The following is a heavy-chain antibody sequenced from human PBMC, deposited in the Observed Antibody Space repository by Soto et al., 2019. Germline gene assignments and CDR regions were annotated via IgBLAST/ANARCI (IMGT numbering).Heavy chain of an antibody. J-gene: IGHJ4*02. CDR2: TTESGRNS. Sequence: WGSLGVGCVSSGINFRSRAMPWVRQAPGEGLEWVSVTTESGRNSKYADSVRGRFTISRDNSKNTLYLQMSSLRVDDSAVYYCASGSSDSYRGSRIFDFWGRGTLVTVSS. V-gene: IGHV3-23*01. D-gene: IGHD3-16*01. CDR3: ASGSSDSYRGSRIFDF. CDR1: GINFRSRA.